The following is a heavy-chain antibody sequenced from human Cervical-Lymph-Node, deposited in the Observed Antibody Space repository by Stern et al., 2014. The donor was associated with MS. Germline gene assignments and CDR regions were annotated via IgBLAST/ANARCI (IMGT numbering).Heavy chain of an antibody. V-gene: IGHV3-15*01. CDR2: MKSKTDGGTQ. Sequence: EVQLVESGGDVVKPGGSLTLSCAASGVTFSNVWMNWVRQTPGRGLEWVGRMKSKTDGGTQQYAAPVKGRFTIARDDSKNTLYLEMNSLTIEDTAVYYCTTDRPLGDYWGQGTLVTVSS. CDR3: TTDRPLGDY. CDR1: GVTFSNVW. J-gene: IGHJ4*02.